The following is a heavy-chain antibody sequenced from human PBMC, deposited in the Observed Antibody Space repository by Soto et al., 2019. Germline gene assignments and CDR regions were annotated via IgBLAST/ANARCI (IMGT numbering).Heavy chain of an antibody. CDR1: GFTFSSYA. CDR3: AKRRGGGGHFDY. J-gene: IGHJ4*02. V-gene: IGHV3-23*01. CDR2: VSIGGST. Sequence: EVQLLESGGGLVQPEGSLRLSCAASGFTFSSYAMGWVRQGPGKGLEWVAVVSIGGSTHYADSVRGRSTISRDNSKTTQSLKMNSLTDEDAAVYFCAKRRGGGGHFDYWGQGALVTVSS. D-gene: IGHD2-15*01.